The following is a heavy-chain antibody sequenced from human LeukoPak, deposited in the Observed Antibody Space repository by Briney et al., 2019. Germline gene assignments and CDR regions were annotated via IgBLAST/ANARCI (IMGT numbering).Heavy chain of an antibody. V-gene: IGHV4-31*03. CDR2: ICYSGST. CDR1: GGSISSGGYY. Sequence: SETLSLTCTVSGGSISSGGYYWSWIRQHPGKGLEWIGYICYSGSTYYNPSLKSRVTISVDTSKNQFSLKLSSVTAADTAVYYCARGITMVRGVTSPNWFDPWGQGTLVTVSS. J-gene: IGHJ5*02. D-gene: IGHD3-10*01. CDR3: ARGITMVRGVTSPNWFDP.